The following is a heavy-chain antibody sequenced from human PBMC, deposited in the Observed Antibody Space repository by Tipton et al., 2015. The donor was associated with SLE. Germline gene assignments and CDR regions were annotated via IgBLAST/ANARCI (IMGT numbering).Heavy chain of an antibody. Sequence: LRLSCTVSGYSISIGYHWGWIRQSPGKGLEWIGSTYHSGTTYYNPSLKSRVTISVDTSKNQFYLTLNSVTAADTAVYYCARHTESGSFSALDYWGPGILVTVSS. V-gene: IGHV4-38-2*02. J-gene: IGHJ4*02. CDR3: ARHTESGSFSALDY. D-gene: IGHD1-26*01. CDR2: TYHSGTT. CDR1: GYSISIGYH.